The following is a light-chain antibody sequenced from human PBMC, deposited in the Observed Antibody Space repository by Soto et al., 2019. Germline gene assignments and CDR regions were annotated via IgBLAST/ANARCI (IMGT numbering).Light chain of an antibody. CDR1: SNDVGDYNY. CDR2: DVS. CDR3: SSYTSSSTLVI. J-gene: IGLJ2*01. Sequence: QSALTQPASVSGSPGQSITISCIGTSNDVGDYNYVSWYQQHPGKAPKLMIYDVSNRPSGVSDRFSGSKSGNTASLTISGLQAEDEADYYCSSYTSSSTLVIFGGGTKLTVL. V-gene: IGLV2-14*03.